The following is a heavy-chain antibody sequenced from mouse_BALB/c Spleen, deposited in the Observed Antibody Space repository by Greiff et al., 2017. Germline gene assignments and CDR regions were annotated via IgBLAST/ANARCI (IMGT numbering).Heavy chain of an antibody. Sequence: QVQLQQSGAELVRPGTSVKVSCKASGYAFTNYLIEWVKQRPGQGLEWIGVINPGSGGTNYNEKFKGKATLTADKSSSTAYMQLSSLTSDDSAVYFCARRGGNYSAWFAYWGQGTLGTVSA. CDR1: GYAFTNYL. D-gene: IGHD2-1*01. V-gene: IGHV1-54*01. CDR2: INPGSGGT. CDR3: ARRGGNYSAWFAY. J-gene: IGHJ3*01.